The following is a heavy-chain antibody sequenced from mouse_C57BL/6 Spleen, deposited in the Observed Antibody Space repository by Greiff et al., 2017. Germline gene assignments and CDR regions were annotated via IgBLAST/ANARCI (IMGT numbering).Heavy chain of an antibody. D-gene: IGHD1-1*01. CDR1: GFTFTDYY. Sequence: EVQLVESGGGLVQPGGSLSLSCAASGFTFTDYYMSWVRQPPGKALEWLGFIRNKANGYTTEYSASVKGRFTITSDNSQSILYLQMNALRAEDSATYYCARPLYGYAMDYWGQGTSVTVSS. J-gene: IGHJ4*01. CDR3: ARPLYGYAMDY. CDR2: IRNKANGYTT. V-gene: IGHV7-3*01.